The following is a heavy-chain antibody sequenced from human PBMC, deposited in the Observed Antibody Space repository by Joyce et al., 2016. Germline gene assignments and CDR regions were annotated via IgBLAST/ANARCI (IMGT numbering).Heavy chain of an antibody. CDR2: INPDGSEK. CDR1: GFTFSADW. Sequence: EVQLVESGGGFVPPGGSLRLSCAASGFTFSADWMDWVRQTPGKGLEWVANINPDGSEKYYVASVKGRVTISRDNAKNTLDLQMNSLRVEDTAVYFCARNRGWFKYDTWGQGTKVTVSS. V-gene: IGHV3-7*04. CDR3: ARNRGWFKYDT. J-gene: IGHJ3*02. D-gene: IGHD2/OR15-2a*01.